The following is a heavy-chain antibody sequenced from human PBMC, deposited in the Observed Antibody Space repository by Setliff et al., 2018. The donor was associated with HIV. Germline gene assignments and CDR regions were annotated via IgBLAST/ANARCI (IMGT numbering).Heavy chain of an antibody. D-gene: IGHD5-12*01. Sequence: SETLSLTCAVSGYSISSGCYWGWIRQPPGKGLEWIGSMYHTGSTYYSPSLNSRFTISVDTSKNQFSLKLRSVTAADTAVYFCARGVIDNAYDYLEIFYYNYMDVWGKGTTVTVSS. CDR1: GYSISSGCY. V-gene: IGHV4-38-2*01. CDR3: ARGVIDNAYDYLEIFYYNYMDV. CDR2: MYHTGST. J-gene: IGHJ6*03.